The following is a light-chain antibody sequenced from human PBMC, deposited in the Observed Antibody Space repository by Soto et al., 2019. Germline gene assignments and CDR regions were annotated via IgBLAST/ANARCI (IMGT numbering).Light chain of an antibody. CDR1: QTVTSNY. V-gene: IGKV3-20*01. CDR3: QQYAGSPST. CDR2: GAS. Sequence: EIVLTQSPGTLSLSPGERATLSCRASQTVTSNYLAWYQRKPGQAPRLLIYGASSRATDIPDRFSGSGSGTEFTLNITRLEPEDFAVYFCQQYAGSPSTFGQGTKVEIK. J-gene: IGKJ1*01.